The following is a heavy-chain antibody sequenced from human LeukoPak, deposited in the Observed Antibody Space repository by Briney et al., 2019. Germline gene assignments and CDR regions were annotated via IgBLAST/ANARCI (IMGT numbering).Heavy chain of an antibody. J-gene: IGHJ2*01. Sequence: SETLSLTCAVYGGSFSGYYWSWIRQPPGKGLEWIGEINHSGSTNYNPSLKSRVTISVDTSKNQFSLKLSSVTAADTAVYYCARGGGPRYFDLWGRGTLVTVSS. CDR1: GGSFSGYY. CDR3: ARGGGPRYFDL. CDR2: INHSGST. V-gene: IGHV4-34*01.